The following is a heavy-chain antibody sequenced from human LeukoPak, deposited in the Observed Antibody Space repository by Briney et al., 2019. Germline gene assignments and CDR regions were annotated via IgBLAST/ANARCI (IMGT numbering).Heavy chain of an antibody. J-gene: IGHJ4*02. D-gene: IGHD3-22*01. Sequence: SETLSLTCTVSGGSINSRSYYWSWIRQPAGKGLEWIGRIYTSGSTNYNPSLKSRVTISQDMSRNQFSLKVSSVTAADTAVYYCVYYDSSGSSYWGQGTLVTVSS. CDR3: VYYDSSGSSY. CDR2: IYTSGST. CDR1: GGSINSRSYY. V-gene: IGHV4-61*02.